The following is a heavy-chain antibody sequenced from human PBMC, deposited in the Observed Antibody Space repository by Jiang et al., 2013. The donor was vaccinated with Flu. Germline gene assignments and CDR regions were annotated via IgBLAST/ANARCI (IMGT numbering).Heavy chain of an antibody. D-gene: IGHD5-18*01. J-gene: IGHJ4*02. CDR1: GGSISSYY. Sequence: PGLVKPSETLSLTCTVSGGSISSYYWSWIRQPPGKGLEWIGYISYSGSTNYNPSLKSRVTISVDTSKNQFSLKLSSVTAADTAVYYCARLDTSQLWITFDYWGQGTLVTVSS. CDR3: ARLDTSQLWITFDY. CDR2: ISYSGST. V-gene: IGHV4-59*08.